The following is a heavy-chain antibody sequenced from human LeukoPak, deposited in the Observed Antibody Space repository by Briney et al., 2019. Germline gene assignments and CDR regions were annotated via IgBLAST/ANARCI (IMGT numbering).Heavy chain of an antibody. CDR2: IYYSGST. Sequence: KPSETLSLTCTVSGGSISSYYWSWIRQPPGKGLEWIGYIYYSGSTNYNPSLKSRVTISVDTSKNQFSLKLSSVTAADTAVYYCARGLGVGDIVVVPAAMRYFDYWGQGTLVTVSS. J-gene: IGHJ4*02. D-gene: IGHD2-2*01. CDR3: ARGLGVGDIVVVPAAMRYFDY. V-gene: IGHV4-59*12. CDR1: GGSISSYY.